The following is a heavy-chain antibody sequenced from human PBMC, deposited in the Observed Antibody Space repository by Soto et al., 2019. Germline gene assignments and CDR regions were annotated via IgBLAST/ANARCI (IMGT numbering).Heavy chain of an antibody. J-gene: IGHJ6*01. V-gene: IGHV1-46*01. CDR3: ARGQGMLVAPASLRNDLYYYYYGIDV. D-gene: IGHD2-2*01. CDR2: INPSGGST. Sequence: SVQVSCTASGYTFTSYYMHWVRHAPGQGLEWMGIINPSGGSTSYAQKFQGRVTMTRDTSTITVYMELSSLRSEGTAVYYCARGQGMLVAPASLRNDLYYYYYGIDVWGQGTTVTVSS. CDR1: GYTFTSYY.